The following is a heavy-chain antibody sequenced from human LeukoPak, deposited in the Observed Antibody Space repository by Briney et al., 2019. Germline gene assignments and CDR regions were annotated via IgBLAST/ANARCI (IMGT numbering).Heavy chain of an antibody. D-gene: IGHD2-15*01. J-gene: IGHJ5*02. CDR3: ARDPRSSGYCSGGSCSDWFDP. V-gene: IGHV4-59*01. Sequence: SETLSLTCTVSGGSISSYYWSCIRQPPGKGLEWIGYIYYSGSTNYNPSLKSRVTISVDTSKNQFSLKLSSVTAADTAVYYCARDPRSSGYCSGGSCSDWFDPWGQGTLVTVSS. CDR1: GGSISSYY. CDR2: IYYSGST.